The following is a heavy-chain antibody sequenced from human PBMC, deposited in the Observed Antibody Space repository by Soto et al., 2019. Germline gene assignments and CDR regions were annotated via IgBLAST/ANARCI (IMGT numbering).Heavy chain of an antibody. V-gene: IGHV4-30-4*08. CDR1: GGSISSGDFY. CDR3: GTMPIVVEPAPMDV. CDR2: IYYSGST. Sequence: SETVSLTGTVSGGSISSGDFYWSWIRKPPGKGLEWIGYIYYSGSTSYNASLKSRTSISADPSNNQFSLKLHSLTAADTAVYFCGTMPIVVEPAPMDVWGPGTSVTVSS. J-gene: IGHJ6*02. D-gene: IGHD2-2*01.